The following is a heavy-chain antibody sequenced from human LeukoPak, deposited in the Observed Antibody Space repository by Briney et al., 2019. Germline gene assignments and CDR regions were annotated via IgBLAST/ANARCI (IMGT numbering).Heavy chain of an antibody. V-gene: IGHV3-21*01. Sequence: PGGSLRLSCVVSGFTFSSHSVNWVRQDPGKGLEWVLSITTSNYIFYADSVKGRFTISRDNAKNSLYLQMNGLRAEDTAVYYCVREQARGGSFDYWGQGTLVTVSS. CDR2: ITTSNYI. J-gene: IGHJ4*02. CDR3: VREQARGGSFDY. D-gene: IGHD2-15*01. CDR1: GFTFSSHS.